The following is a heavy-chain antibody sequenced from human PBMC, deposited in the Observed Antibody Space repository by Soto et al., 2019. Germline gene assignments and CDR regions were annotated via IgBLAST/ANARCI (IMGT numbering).Heavy chain of an antibody. J-gene: IGHJ6*02. Sequence: GGSLRLSCAASGFTFSSYAMSWVRQAPGKGLEWVSAISGSGGSTYYADSVKGRFTISRDNSKNTLYLQMNSLRAEDTAVYYCAKEPPENLYYYYGMDVWGQGTTVTVSS. CDR1: GFTFSSYA. CDR3: AKEPPENLYYYYGMDV. V-gene: IGHV3-23*01. CDR2: ISGSGGST.